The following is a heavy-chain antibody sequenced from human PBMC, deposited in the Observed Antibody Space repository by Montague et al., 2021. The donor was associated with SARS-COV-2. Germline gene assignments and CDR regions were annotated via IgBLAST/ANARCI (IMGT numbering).Heavy chain of an antibody. CDR2: IYANGNF. D-gene: IGHD2/OR15-2a*01. CDR3: ARDAYYFGPGRENYGAFDP. Sequence: SWIRETAGKRLEWFGRIYANGNFDYNPSLNSRVSMSMDTSKQEFSMRLISVTAADTAVYYCARDAYYFGPGRENYGAFDPWGQGILVTVSS. V-gene: IGHV4-4*07. J-gene: IGHJ5*02.